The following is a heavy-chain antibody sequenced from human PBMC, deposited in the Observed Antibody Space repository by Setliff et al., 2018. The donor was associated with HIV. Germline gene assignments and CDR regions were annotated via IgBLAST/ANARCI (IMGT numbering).Heavy chain of an antibody. Sequence: RASVKVSCKASGGTFSSYGITWVRQAPGQGLEWMGWISPSNGYTDYAQKFQGRVTITTDESRTTSYMELSSLRFEDTAVYFCARVAHSSSYHYYGMDVWGQGTTVTVSS. CDR2: ISPSNGYT. CDR3: ARVAHSSSYHYYGMDV. D-gene: IGHD6-19*01. V-gene: IGHV1-69*05. J-gene: IGHJ6*02. CDR1: GGTFSSYG.